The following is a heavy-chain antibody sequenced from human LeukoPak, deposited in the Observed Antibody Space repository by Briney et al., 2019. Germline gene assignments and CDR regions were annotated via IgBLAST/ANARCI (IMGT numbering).Heavy chain of an antibody. D-gene: IGHD6-19*01. CDR3: AKVGYGGYDVDY. V-gene: IGHV3-30*02. J-gene: IGHJ4*02. Sequence: GGPLRLSCAASGFSFSIYGMLWVRQAPGKGLEWVAFMRYDGSQQYYADSVKGRFSISRDNSKNTVYLQMNSPRGADTAVYYCAKVGYGGYDVDYWGQGTLVTVSS. CDR2: MRYDGSQQ. CDR1: GFSFSIYG.